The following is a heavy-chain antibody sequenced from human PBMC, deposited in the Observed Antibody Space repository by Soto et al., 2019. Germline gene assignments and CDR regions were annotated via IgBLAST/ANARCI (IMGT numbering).Heavy chain of an antibody. D-gene: IGHD5-18*01. Sequence: EVQLLESGGGLVQPGGSLRLSCAASGFTFTSYAMSWVRQAPGKGLEWISAISGNGDSTYYADSVRGRFTISRDNSKNTLYLQVNSLRADDTAVYYCAKDLGSGYSYGTGGDYWGQGTLVTVSS. V-gene: IGHV3-23*01. CDR1: GFTFTSYA. J-gene: IGHJ4*02. CDR2: ISGNGDST. CDR3: AKDLGSGYSYGTGGDY.